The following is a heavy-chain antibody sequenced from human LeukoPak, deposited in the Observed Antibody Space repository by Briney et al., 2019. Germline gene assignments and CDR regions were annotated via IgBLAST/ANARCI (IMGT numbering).Heavy chain of an antibody. CDR1: GYTFTGYY. CDR3: AKDSATHSAAGVDY. CDR2: INPNTGGT. V-gene: IGHV1-2*02. Sequence: ASVKVSCKASGYTFTGYYIHWVQQAPGQGLEWMGWINPNTGGTKYAQKFQGRVTMTRDTSISTAYMELTWLKSDDTAVYYCAKDSATHSAAGVDYWGQGTLVTVSS. J-gene: IGHJ4*02. D-gene: IGHD2-2*01.